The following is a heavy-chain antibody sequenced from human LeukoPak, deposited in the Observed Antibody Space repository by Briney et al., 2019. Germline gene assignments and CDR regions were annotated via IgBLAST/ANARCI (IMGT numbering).Heavy chain of an antibody. CDR1: GGSISSGTYC. J-gene: IGHJ4*02. CDR3: ARRSNFGSGWFFDY. CDR2: ICYSGTA. D-gene: IGHD4-11*01. V-gene: IGHV4-39*01. Sequence: PSETLSLTCSVSGGSISSGTYCWGWIRQPPGKGLEWIGSICYSGTAYYNPSLKSRVTISVDTSKNQFSLKLSSVTAADTAVHYCARRSNFGSGWFFDYWGQGTLVTVSS.